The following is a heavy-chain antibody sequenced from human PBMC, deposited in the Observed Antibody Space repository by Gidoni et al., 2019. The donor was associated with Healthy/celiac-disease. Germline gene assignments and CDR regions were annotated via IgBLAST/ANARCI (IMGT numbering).Heavy chain of an antibody. D-gene: IGHD6-13*01. CDR2: IYHSGST. CDR1: GYSISSGYY. V-gene: IGHV4-38-2*02. CDR3: AREGIAAAGTLDY. Sequence: GLVKPSETLSLTCTVSGYSISSGYYWGWIRQPPGKGLEWIGSIYHSGSTYYNPSLKSRVTISVDTSKNQFSLKLSSVTAADTAVYYCAREGIAAAGTLDYWGQGTLVTVSS. J-gene: IGHJ4*02.